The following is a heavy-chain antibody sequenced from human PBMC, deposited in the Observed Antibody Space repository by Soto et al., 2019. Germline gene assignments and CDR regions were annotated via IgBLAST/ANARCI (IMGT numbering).Heavy chain of an antibody. CDR3: AKGIVAANFYYYMDV. CDR1: GFTFSNYA. J-gene: IGHJ6*03. Sequence: GGSLRLSCAASGFTFSNYAMTWVRQAPGKGLEWVSAITGSGDTIYYADSVQGRFTISRDNSKNTLYLQMNSLRTEDTAVYYCAKGIVAANFYYYMDVWGKGTTVTVSS. V-gene: IGHV3-23*01. CDR2: ITGSGDTI. D-gene: IGHD5-12*01.